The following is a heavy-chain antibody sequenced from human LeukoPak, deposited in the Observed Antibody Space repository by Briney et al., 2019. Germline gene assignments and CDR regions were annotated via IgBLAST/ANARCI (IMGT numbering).Heavy chain of an antibody. CDR1: GYPFTSYW. Sequence: GEPRPFSCQGFGYPFTSYWGAGVGPIPGKGLGWMGIIYPGDSDTRYSPSFQGQVTISADKSISTAYLQWTSLKASDTAMYYCARRDSSSWYFGFDYWGQGTLVTVSS. CDR2: IYPGDSDT. V-gene: IGHV5-51*01. D-gene: IGHD6-13*01. J-gene: IGHJ4*02. CDR3: ARRDSSSWYFGFDY.